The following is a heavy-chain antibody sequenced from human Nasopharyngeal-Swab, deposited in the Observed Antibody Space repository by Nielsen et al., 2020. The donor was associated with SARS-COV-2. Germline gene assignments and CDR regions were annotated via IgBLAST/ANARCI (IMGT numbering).Heavy chain of an antibody. CDR3: ARDSGTRQYYDFWSGYDAYAFDI. V-gene: IGHV4-39*07. J-gene: IGHJ3*02. CDR2: IYYSGST. D-gene: IGHD3-3*01. Sequence: SETLSLTCTVSGGSISSSSYYWGWIRQPPGKGLELIGSIYYSGSTYYNPSLKSRVTISVDTSKNQFSLKLSSVTAADTAVYYCARDSGTRQYYDFWSGYDAYAFDIWGQGTMVTVSS. CDR1: GGSISSSSYY.